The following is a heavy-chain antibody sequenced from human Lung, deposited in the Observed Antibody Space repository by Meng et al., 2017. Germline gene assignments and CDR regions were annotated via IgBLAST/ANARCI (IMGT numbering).Heavy chain of an antibody. CDR2: INHSGST. D-gene: IGHD4-11*01. J-gene: IGHJ4*02. V-gene: IGHV4-34*01. CDR3: ARGPTTMAHDFDY. Sequence: QLKHGGAGLLTPSETLSLTCVVSGGSFGDYYWSWIRQPPGKGLEWIGEINHSGSTNYNPSLESRATISVDTSQNNLSLKLSSVTAADSAVYYCARGPTTMAHDFDYWGQGTLVTVSS. CDR1: GGSFGDYY.